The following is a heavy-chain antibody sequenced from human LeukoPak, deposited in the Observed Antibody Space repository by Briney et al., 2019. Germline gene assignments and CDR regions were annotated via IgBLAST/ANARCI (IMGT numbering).Heavy chain of an antibody. J-gene: IGHJ4*02. CDR1: GDSISSSTSSTTYY. CDR3: ARAGYSPYRGDH. CDR2: IYTSGST. V-gene: IGHV4-39*07. Sequence: SETLSLTCTVSGDSISSSTSSTTYYWGWIRQPPGEGLEWIGRIYTSGSTNYNPSLKSRVTISVDTSKNQFSLKLSSVTAADTAAYYCARAGYSPYRGDHWGQGTLVTVSS. D-gene: IGHD6-13*01.